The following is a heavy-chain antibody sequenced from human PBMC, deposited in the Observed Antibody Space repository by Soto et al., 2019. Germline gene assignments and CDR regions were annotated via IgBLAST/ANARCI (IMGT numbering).Heavy chain of an antibody. D-gene: IGHD3-10*01. J-gene: IGHJ5*02. CDR3: ARGHSLLWFGEFPYSP. V-gene: IGHV1-2*04. CDR1: GYTFTGYY. Sequence: ASVKVSCKASGYTFTGYYMHWVRQAPGQGLEWMGWINPNSGGTNYAQKFQGWVTMTRDTSISTAYMELSRLRSDDTAVYYCARGHSLLWFGEFPYSPWGQGTLVTVSS. CDR2: INPNSGGT.